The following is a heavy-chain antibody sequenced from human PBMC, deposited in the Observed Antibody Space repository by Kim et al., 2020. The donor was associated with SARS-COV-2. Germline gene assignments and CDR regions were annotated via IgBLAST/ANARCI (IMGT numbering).Heavy chain of an antibody. CDR2: ISSSSTTE. CDR1: GITFNTYR. J-gene: IGHJ4*02. Sequence: GGSLRLSCAASGITFNTYRMNWVRQAPGKGLEWVASISSSSTTEYYADSVRGRFTISRDNGKNSMYLHMNSLRDEDTAVYYCARSDFESSGYLAYWGQGTPVTVSS. V-gene: IGHV3-48*02. D-gene: IGHD3-22*01. CDR3: ARSDFESSGYLAY.